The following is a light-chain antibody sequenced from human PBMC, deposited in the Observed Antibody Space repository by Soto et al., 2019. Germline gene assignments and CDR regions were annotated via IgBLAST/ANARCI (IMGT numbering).Light chain of an antibody. V-gene: IGKV1-8*01. CDR1: LGISTS. J-gene: IGKJ3*01. CDR2: SAS. CDR3: QQYYSYPFT. Sequence: AIRMTRSPPSFSASAGDRVTITCRASLGISTSLAWYQQKPGKAPKLLIFSASTLHIGVPSRFSVSGSGTDFTLTITYLQSEDAATYYCQQYYSYPFTFGPGTKVHI.